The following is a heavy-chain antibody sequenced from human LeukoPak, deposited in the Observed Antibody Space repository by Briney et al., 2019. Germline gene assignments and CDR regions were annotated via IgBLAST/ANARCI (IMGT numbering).Heavy chain of an antibody. D-gene: IGHD3-10*01. V-gene: IGHV1-2*02. CDR3: ATIGLYGSGNPFDY. Sequence: ASVTVSCKASGYTFTGYYMHWVRQAPGQGLEWMGWINPNSGDTNHAQKFQGRVTMTRDTSISAAYMELTRLRSDDTAVYYCATIGLYGSGNPFDYRGQGTLVTVSS. J-gene: IGHJ4*02. CDR2: INPNSGDT. CDR1: GYTFTGYY.